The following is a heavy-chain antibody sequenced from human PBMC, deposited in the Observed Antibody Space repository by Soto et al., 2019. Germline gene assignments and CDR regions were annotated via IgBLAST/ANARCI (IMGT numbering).Heavy chain of an antibody. CDR3: ARWRGTSWLFGFDF. CDR2: IIPILGTA. Sequence: QVQLVQSGAEAKEPGSSVKVSCMDSGGTFSSYGFSWVRQAPGQGPEWMGGIIPILGTANYAQRFHGRATITADESSTTIYMELGNLKFDDTAVYYCARWRGTSWLFGFDFWGQGTLVTVSS. J-gene: IGHJ4*02. V-gene: IGHV1-69*01. CDR1: GGTFSSYG. D-gene: IGHD3-9*01.